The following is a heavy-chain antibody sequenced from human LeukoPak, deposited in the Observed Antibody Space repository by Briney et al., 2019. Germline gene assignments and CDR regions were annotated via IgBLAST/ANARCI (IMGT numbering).Heavy chain of an antibody. Sequence: GESLKISCKGSGYSFTSYWIGWVRQMPGKGLEWMGIIYPGDSDTRYSPSFQGQVTISADKSISTAYLQWSSLKASDTAMYYCARGWRYYGSGSYYRKSSYYMDVWGKGTTVTVSS. CDR3: ARGWRYYGSGSYYRKSSYYMDV. J-gene: IGHJ6*03. D-gene: IGHD3-10*01. CDR2: IYPGDSDT. CDR1: GYSFTSYW. V-gene: IGHV5-51*01.